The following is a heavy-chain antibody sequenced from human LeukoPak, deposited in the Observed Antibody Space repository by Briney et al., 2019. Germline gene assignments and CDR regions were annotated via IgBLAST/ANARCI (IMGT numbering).Heavy chain of an antibody. V-gene: IGHV4-31*03. D-gene: IGHD3-22*01. J-gene: IGHJ4*02. CDR2: IYYSGST. CDR3: ARPNVDSSGYYYFDY. Sequence: SETLSLTCTVSGGSISSGGYYWSWIRQHPGKGLEWIGYIYYSGSTYYNPSLKSRVTISVDTSKNQFSLKLSSVTAADTAVYYCARPNVDSSGYYYFDYWGQGTLVTVSS. CDR1: GGSISSGGYY.